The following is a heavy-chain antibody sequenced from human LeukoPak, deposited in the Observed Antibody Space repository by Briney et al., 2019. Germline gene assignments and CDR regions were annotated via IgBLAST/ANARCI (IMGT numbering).Heavy chain of an antibody. CDR1: IDSFSNYH. Sequence: SETLSLTCAVYIDSFSNYHWNWIRQTPAKGMEWIGEVNESGSTNISPSLRSRVILSVDTSKNQFSLKLISVTVADTAIYYCARGQGVTVPQVGKNWFDPWGQGTRVTVSS. V-gene: IGHV4-34*01. CDR2: VNESGST. J-gene: IGHJ5*02. CDR3: ARGQGVTVPQVGKNWFDP. D-gene: IGHD1-26*01.